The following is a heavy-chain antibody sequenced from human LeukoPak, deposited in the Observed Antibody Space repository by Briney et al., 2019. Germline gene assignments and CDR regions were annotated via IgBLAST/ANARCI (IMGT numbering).Heavy chain of an antibody. Sequence: GGSLRLSCAASGFTFSGSAIHWVRQSSGKGLEWVGHIDKKDNFYATTSAASVTGRVTISRDDSKNTAYLQMNSLKTGDTALYYCTRDSGTYNWLDPWGQGTLVTVSS. CDR2: IDKKDNFYAT. V-gene: IGHV3-73*01. J-gene: IGHJ5*02. D-gene: IGHD1-26*01. CDR3: TRDSGTYNWLDP. CDR1: GFTFSGSA.